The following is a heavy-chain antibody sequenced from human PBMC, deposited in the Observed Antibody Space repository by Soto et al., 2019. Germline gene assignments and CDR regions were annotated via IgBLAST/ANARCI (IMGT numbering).Heavy chain of an antibody. V-gene: IGHV1-46*01. CDR2: IIPSSGAT. D-gene: IGHD2-2*01. J-gene: IGHJ4*01. Sequence: QVQLVQSGAEVAKPGASVKVSCKASGVTFTSIYLHWVRQAPGQGPEWMGRIIPSSGATIYAQKFRGRVTLTRGTSMSTVYMELSSLTSEDTAAYYCVKDGVNHQLDYWGHGTLVTVSS. CDR3: VKDGVNHQLDY. CDR1: GVTFTSIY.